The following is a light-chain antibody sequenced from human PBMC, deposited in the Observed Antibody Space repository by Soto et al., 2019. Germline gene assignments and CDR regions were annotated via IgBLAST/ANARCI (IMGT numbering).Light chain of an antibody. V-gene: IGKV3-11*01. CDR2: DAS. CDR3: QQRSDWPPKYT. CDR1: QSVSSY. J-gene: IGKJ2*01. Sequence: EIVLTQSPATLSLSPGERATLSCRASQSVSSYLAWYQQKPGQAPRLLIYDASNRATGIPARFSGSGSGTDFTLTISSLEPADSAVYYCQQRSDWPPKYTFGQGTKLEIK.